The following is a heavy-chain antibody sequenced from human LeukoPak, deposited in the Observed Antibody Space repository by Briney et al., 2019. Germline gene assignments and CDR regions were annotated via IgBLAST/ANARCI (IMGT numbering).Heavy chain of an antibody. CDR2: IYTSGTT. CDR3: ARHLIRRDYSSGWSQSRYYYYYMDV. D-gene: IGHD6-19*01. J-gene: IGHJ6*03. Sequence: SETLSLTCSVSGDSISSGSFYWSWIRQPAGRGLEWIGRIYTSGTTNYNPSLKSRVTISVDTSKNQFSLKLSSVTAADTAVYYCARHLIRRDYSSGWSQSRYYYYYMDVWGKGTTVTISS. V-gene: IGHV4-61*02. CDR1: GDSISSGSFY.